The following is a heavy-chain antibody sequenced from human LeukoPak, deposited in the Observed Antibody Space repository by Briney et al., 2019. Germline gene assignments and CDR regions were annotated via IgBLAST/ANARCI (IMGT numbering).Heavy chain of an antibody. D-gene: IGHD3-16*02. V-gene: IGHV1-18*04. CDR3: GRDVIPFDY. J-gene: IGHJ4*02. CDR1: GYTFTSYG. Sequence: ASVKVSCKASGYTFTSYGISWVRQTPGQGLEWMGWISAYNGNTNYAQKLQGRVTMTADTSASTAYMELRSLRSDDTAVYYCGRDVIPFDYWGQGTLVTVSS. CDR2: ISAYNGNT.